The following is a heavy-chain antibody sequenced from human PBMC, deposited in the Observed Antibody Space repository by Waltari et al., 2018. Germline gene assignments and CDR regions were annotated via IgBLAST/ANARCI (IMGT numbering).Heavy chain of an antibody. Sequence: ELQLLESGGGFVQPGGSLRLLCAASGFSFGNYAMTWVRQAPGKGLEWVSGKSGSGESIYYADSVKGRFTISRDNSKNTLTLQVNSLRGEDTAVYYCARLNDDHDFQALDFWGQGTLVTVSS. V-gene: IGHV3-23*01. D-gene: IGHD1-1*01. CDR3: ARLNDDHDFQALDF. CDR2: KSGSGESI. CDR1: GFSFGNYA. J-gene: IGHJ4*02.